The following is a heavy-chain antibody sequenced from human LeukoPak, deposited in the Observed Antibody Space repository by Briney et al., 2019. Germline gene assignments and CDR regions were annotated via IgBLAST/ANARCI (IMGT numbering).Heavy chain of an antibody. D-gene: IGHD3-16*01. CDR2: ISHSGFI. V-gene: IGHV4-59*01. CDR1: GGSLRNYY. CDR3: ARDREIMKPYYYVMDV. Sequence: SETLSLTCTVSGGSLRNYYWGWIRQAPGKAPEWMGYISHSGFINYNPSLMSRITISVDTAKNQFSVKLTSVTTADTAVYLCARDREIMKPYYYVMDVWGQGTTVIVSS. J-gene: IGHJ6*02.